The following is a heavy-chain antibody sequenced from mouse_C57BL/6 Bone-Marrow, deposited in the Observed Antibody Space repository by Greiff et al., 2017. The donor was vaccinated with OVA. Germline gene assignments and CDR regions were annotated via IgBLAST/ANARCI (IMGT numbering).Heavy chain of an antibody. J-gene: IGHJ2*01. CDR2: INYDGSST. D-gene: IGHD3-2*02. V-gene: IGHV5-16*01. CDR1: GFTFSDYY. CDR3: ARDQGYLDY. Sequence: EVQRVESEGGLVQPGSSMKLSCTASGFTFSDYYMAWVRQVPEKGLEWVANINYDGSSTYYLDSLKSRFIISRDNAKNILYLQMSSLKSEDTATYYCARDQGYLDYWGQGTTLTVSS.